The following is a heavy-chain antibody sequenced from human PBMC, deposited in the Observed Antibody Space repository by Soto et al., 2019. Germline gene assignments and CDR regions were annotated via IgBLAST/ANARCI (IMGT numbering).Heavy chain of an antibody. CDR1: GFTFSSYA. V-gene: IGHV3-23*01. CDR3: AKADSSSDSSYYYYYGMDV. CDR2: ISGSGGST. D-gene: IGHD6-6*01. Sequence: EVQLLESGGGLVQPGGSLRLSCAASGFTFSSYAMSWVRQAPGKGLEWVSAISGSGGSTYYADSVKGRFTISRDNSKNTLYLQMNSLRAEDTAVYYCAKADSSSDSSYYYYYGMDVWGQGTTVTVSS. J-gene: IGHJ6*02.